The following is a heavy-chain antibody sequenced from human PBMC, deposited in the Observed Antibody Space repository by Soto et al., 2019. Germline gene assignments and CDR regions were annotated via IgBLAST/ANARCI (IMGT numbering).Heavy chain of an antibody. D-gene: IGHD2-15*01. Sequence: ASVKVSCKASGGAFSSYAISWVRQAPGQGLEWMGGFIPIFGTANYAQKFQGRVTITADESTSTAYMELSSLRSEDTAVYYCARGVGRGYCSGGSCWSPWFDPWGQGTLVTVSS. CDR1: GGAFSSYA. V-gene: IGHV1-69*13. CDR3: ARGVGRGYCSGGSCWSPWFDP. J-gene: IGHJ5*02. CDR2: FIPIFGTA.